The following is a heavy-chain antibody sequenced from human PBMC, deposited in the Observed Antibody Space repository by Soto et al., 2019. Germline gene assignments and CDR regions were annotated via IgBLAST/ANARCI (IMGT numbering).Heavy chain of an antibody. Sequence: GSLRLSCAASGFTFSSYAMSWVRQAPGKGLEWVSAISGSGGSTYYADSVKGRFTISRDNSKNTLYLQMNSLRAEDTAVYFCAKGVMPFYCSSTSCYDGYYYYYGMDVWGQGTTVTVSS. D-gene: IGHD2-2*01. J-gene: IGHJ6*02. V-gene: IGHV3-23*01. CDR2: ISGSGGST. CDR3: AKGVMPFYCSSTSCYDGYYYYYGMDV. CDR1: GFTFSSYA.